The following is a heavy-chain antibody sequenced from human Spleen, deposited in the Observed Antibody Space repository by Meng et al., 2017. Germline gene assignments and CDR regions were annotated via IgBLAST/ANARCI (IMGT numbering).Heavy chain of an antibody. D-gene: IGHD6-25*01. CDR1: GYNFPDYY. CDR2: INPKSGDT. J-gene: IGHJ4*02. CDR3: ARDEDISAAGKLFGDY. V-gene: IGHV1-2*06. Sequence: ASVKVSCKPSGYNFPDYYIHWVRRAPGQGLEWMGRINPKSGDTHYAQKFQARVTMTGDTSIRTAYMELSGLGSDDTAMYYCARDEDISAAGKLFGDYWGQGTLVTVSS.